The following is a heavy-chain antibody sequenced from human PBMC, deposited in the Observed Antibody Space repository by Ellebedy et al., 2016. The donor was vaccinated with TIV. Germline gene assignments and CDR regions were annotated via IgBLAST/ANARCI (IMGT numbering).Heavy chain of an antibody. CDR1: GFTFSSYW. CDR3: ARGDGSSGWYFDY. J-gene: IGHJ4*02. CDR2: ISSEGSTT. D-gene: IGHD6-19*01. V-gene: IGHV3-74*03. Sequence: GGSLRLXXAASGFTFSSYWMHWVRQAPGKGLVWVSRISSEGSTTTYADSARGQFTISRDNAKNTLYLQMNSLRAEDTAVYYCARGDGSSGWYFDYWGQGTLVTVSS.